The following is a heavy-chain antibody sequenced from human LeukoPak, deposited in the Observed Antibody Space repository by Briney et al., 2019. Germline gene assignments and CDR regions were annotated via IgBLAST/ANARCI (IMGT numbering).Heavy chain of an antibody. Sequence: PSQTLSLTCTVSGGSISSGGHYWSWVRQPPGRGLEWIGYLYYSGSTVYNPSLKSRLTISVDTSKNQFSLKLSSVTATDTAVYYCTRGATSFYYFDQWAQGTPVTVSS. CDR3: TRGATSFYYFDQ. D-gene: IGHD2-2*01. CDR2: LYYSGST. CDR1: GGSISSGGHY. V-gene: IGHV4-61*08. J-gene: IGHJ4*02.